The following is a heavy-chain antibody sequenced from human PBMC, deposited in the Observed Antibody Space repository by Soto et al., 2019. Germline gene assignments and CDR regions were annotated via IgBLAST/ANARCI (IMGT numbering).Heavy chain of an antibody. CDR3: ARDKCSNASCPFYFDY. V-gene: IGHV3-33*01. CDR1: GFTFSNYG. D-gene: IGHD2-2*01. CDR2: IWYDGSNK. Sequence: GGSLRLSCAASGFTFSNYGMHWVRQAPGKGLEWVAVIWYDGSNKYYADSVKGRFTISRDNSKSTLSLQMNSLRAEDTAVYYCARDKCSNASCPFYFDYWGQGTLVTVSS. J-gene: IGHJ4*02.